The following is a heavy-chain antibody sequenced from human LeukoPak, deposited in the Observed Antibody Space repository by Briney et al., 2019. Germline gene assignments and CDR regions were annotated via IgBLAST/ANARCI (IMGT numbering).Heavy chain of an antibody. CDR3: AREIGQLGGAFDI. Sequence: GGSLRLSCAASGFTVSTVYMTWVRQAPGKGLEWVSVIYGGHTAYYADSVKDRFTVSRDNPKNTLNLQMNSLRAEDTAVYYCAREIGQLGGAFDIWGQGTMVTVSS. CDR1: GFTVSTVY. CDR2: IYGGHTA. D-gene: IGHD7-27*01. V-gene: IGHV3-53*01. J-gene: IGHJ3*02.